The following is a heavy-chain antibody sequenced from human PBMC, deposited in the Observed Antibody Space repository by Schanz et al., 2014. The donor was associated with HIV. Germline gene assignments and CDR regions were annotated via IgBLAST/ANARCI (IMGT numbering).Heavy chain of an antibody. CDR3: VKAYSSGFSGAGS. V-gene: IGHV3-23*01. CDR2: ISGSDGDT. D-gene: IGHD5-18*01. Sequence: EVKLLESGGGLVQPGGSLRLSCAASGFTFSSYAMTWVRQAPGKGLDWVSTISGSDGDTYYADSVKGRFTISRDNSRNALYLHMNSLRADDTAIYYCVKAYSSGFSGAGSWGQGTTVTVSS. CDR1: GFTFSSYA. J-gene: IGHJ6*02.